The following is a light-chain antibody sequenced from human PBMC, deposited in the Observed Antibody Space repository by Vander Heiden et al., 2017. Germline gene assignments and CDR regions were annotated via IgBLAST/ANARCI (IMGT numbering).Light chain of an antibody. Sequence: EIVLTQSPGALSLSPGERATLSCRASQSVSSSYLAWYQQKPGHAPSLLIYGTYTRATGIPDRFSGSGSGTDFTLTINRLEPEDFAVYYCQQYNPSPELTFGGGTKVEIK. CDR1: QSVSSSY. V-gene: IGKV3-20*01. CDR2: GTY. J-gene: IGKJ4*01. CDR3: QQYNPSPELT.